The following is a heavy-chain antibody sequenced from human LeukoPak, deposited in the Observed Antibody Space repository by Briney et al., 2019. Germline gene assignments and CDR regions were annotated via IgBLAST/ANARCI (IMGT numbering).Heavy chain of an antibody. CDR2: ISAYNGNT. J-gene: IGHJ4*02. CDR3: ASVCCSGGTCYATGY. Sequence: ASVKVSCKASGYTFTSYGISWVRQAPGQGLEWMGWISAYNGNTSYAQKLQGRVTMTTDTTTRTAYMELRTLRSDDTAAYNCASVCCSGGTCYATGYWGQGTLVTVSS. V-gene: IGHV1-18*01. D-gene: IGHD2-15*01. CDR1: GYTFTSYG.